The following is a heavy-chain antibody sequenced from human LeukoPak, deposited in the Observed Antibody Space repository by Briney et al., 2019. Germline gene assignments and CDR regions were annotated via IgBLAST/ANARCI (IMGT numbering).Heavy chain of an antibody. J-gene: IGHJ3*02. CDR1: GGSISSSNW. CDR2: IYHSGST. V-gene: IGHV4-4*02. D-gene: IGHD2/OR15-2a*01. CDR3: ARRSWAKEVVTGSVFDI. Sequence: PSETLSLTCAVSGGSISSSNWWSWVRQPPGKGLEWIGEIYHSGSTNYNPSLKSRVTISVDKSKNQFSLKLSSVTAADTAVYYCARRSWAKEVVTGSVFDIWGQGTMVTVSS.